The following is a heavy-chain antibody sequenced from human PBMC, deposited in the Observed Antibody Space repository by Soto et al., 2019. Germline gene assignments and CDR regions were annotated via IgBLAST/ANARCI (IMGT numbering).Heavy chain of an antibody. Sequence: GAALPKPARTLRLACPFSGFSLRDGPVSVGLVRQPPGKALEWLALIYWHDDKRYSPSLKNRLSVTKDDSKNQVVLSMTDMNPAETATYYCAHRQRDSGPHGDYWGQRILVTGSS. D-gene: IGHD3-10*01. CDR2: IYWHDDK. CDR3: AHRQRDSGPHGDY. J-gene: IGHJ4*02. CDR1: GFSLRDGPVS. V-gene: IGHV2-5*01.